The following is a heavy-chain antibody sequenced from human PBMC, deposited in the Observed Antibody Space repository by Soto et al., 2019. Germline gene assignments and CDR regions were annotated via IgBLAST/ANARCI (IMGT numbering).Heavy chain of an antibody. CDR1: GGSIISGGYS. D-gene: IGHD3-22*01. CDR2: IYHSGST. V-gene: IGHV4-30-2*01. J-gene: IGHJ4*02. Sequence: PSETLSLTCAFSGGSIISGGYSWSWIRQPPGKGLEWIGYIYHSGSTYYNPSLKSRVTISVDRSKNQFSLKLSSVTAADTAVYYCARVSRSWYYDSSGYYDGYYFDYWGQGTLVTVSS. CDR3: ARVSRSWYYDSSGYYDGYYFDY.